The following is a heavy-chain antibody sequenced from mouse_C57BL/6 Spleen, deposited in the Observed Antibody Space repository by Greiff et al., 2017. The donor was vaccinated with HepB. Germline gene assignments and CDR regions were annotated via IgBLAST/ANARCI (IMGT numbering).Heavy chain of an antibody. Sequence: EVQLQQSGPELVKPGASVKISCKASGYTFTDYYMNWVKQSHGKSLEWIGDINPNNGGTSYNQKFKGKATLTVDKSSSTAYMELRSLTSEDSAVYYCASTVVATDWYFDVWGTGTTVTVSS. J-gene: IGHJ1*03. V-gene: IGHV1-26*01. CDR3: ASTVVATDWYFDV. CDR2: INPNNGGT. CDR1: GYTFTDYY. D-gene: IGHD1-1*01.